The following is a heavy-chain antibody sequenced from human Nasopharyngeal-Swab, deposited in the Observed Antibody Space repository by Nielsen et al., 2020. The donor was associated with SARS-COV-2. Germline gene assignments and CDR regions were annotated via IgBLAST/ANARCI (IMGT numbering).Heavy chain of an antibody. D-gene: IGHD6-13*01. CDR3: VRDRGQQLVKGAFDI. Sequence: GESLKISCAASGFTFSSYWMSWFRQAPGKGLEWVANIKQDGSEKYYVDSVKGRFTISRDNAKNSLYLQMNSLRAEDTAVYYCVRDRGQQLVKGAFDIWGQGTMVTVSS. V-gene: IGHV3-7*01. J-gene: IGHJ3*02. CDR2: IKQDGSEK. CDR1: GFTFSSYW.